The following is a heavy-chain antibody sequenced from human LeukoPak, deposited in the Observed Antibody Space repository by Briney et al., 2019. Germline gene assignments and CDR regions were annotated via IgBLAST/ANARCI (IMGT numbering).Heavy chain of an antibody. CDR3: AKVRANRFASFDY. Sequence: GGSLRLSCAASGFAFNTYTLNWVRQAPGKGLEWVACISSSGSYTYYADSVKGRFTISSDNSKITLYLQMNSLRAEDTAVYYCAKVRANRFASFDYWGQGTLVTVSS. CDR2: ISSSGSYT. V-gene: IGHV3-23*01. J-gene: IGHJ4*02. D-gene: IGHD1/OR15-1a*01. CDR1: GFAFNTYT.